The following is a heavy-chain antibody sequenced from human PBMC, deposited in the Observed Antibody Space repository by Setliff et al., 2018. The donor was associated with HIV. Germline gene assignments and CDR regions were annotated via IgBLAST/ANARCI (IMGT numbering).Heavy chain of an antibody. V-gene: IGHV4-61*02. CDR1: GGSISSGTYY. J-gene: IGHJ4*02. CDR3: ARESYFYYFDY. Sequence: PSETLSLTCTVSGGSISSGTYYWSWIRQPAGKGLEWIVRIYTSGSTNYNPSLKSRVTISVDTSKNQLSLKLSSVTAADAAVYYCARESYFYYFDYWGQGTLFTAPQ. D-gene: IGHD3-10*01. CDR2: IYTSGST.